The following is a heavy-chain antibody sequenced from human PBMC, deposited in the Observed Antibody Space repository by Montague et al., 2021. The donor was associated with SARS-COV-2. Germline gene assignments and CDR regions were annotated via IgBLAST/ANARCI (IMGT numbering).Heavy chain of an antibody. CDR3: ARDPLMVRGVSVYGMDV. CDR1: GGSISSYY. J-gene: IGHJ6*02. Sequence: SETLSLTCTVSGGSISSYYWSWIRQPPGKGLEWIGYIYYSGSTNYNPSLKSRVTISVDTSKNQFSLKPSSVTAADTAVYYCARDPLMVRGVSVYGMDVWGQGTTVTVSS. CDR2: IYYSGST. V-gene: IGHV4-59*01. D-gene: IGHD3-10*01.